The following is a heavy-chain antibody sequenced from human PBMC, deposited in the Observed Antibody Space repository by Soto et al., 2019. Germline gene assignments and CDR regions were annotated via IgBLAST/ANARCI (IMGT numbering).Heavy chain of an antibody. CDR3: ARVVYYYDSSGYLTYCFDY. J-gene: IGHJ4*02. D-gene: IGHD3-22*01. CDR1: GYSFTSYD. CDR2: MNPNSGNT. Sequence: QVQLVQSGAEVKKPGASVKVSCKASGYSFTSYDINWVRQATGQGLEWMGWMNPNSGNTGYAQKFQGRVTMTRNTSISKAYMALSSLRSEDTAVYYCARVVYYYDSSGYLTYCFDYWGQGTQVTVSS. V-gene: IGHV1-8*01.